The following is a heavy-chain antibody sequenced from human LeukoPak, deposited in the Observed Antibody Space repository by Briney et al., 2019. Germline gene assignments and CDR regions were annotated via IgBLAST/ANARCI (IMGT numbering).Heavy chain of an antibody. D-gene: IGHD6-19*01. Sequence: GGSLRLSCAVSGFTSGFTFSDYEMNWLRQAPGKGLEWVSYISSSGSTKYYADSVKGRFTISRDNAKNSLYLQMNSLRAEDTAVYYCTTITVAAAFDYWGQGTLVTVSS. J-gene: IGHJ4*02. CDR1: GFTSGFTFSDYE. CDR3: TTITVAAAFDY. V-gene: IGHV3-48*03. CDR2: ISSSGSTK.